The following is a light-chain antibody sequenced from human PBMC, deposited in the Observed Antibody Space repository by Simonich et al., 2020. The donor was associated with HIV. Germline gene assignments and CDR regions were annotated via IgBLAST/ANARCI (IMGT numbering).Light chain of an antibody. CDR3: QQYGSSPST. J-gene: IGKJ1*01. V-gene: IGKV3-20*01. CDR2: GAS. CDR1: QSVSNSY. Sequence: EIVLTQSPGTLSLSPVDSATLSCRANQSVSNSYLAWSQQKPGQAPRLLIYGASSRATGIPDRFSGSGSGTDFTLTISRLEPEDFAVYYCQQYGSSPSTFGQGTKVEIK.